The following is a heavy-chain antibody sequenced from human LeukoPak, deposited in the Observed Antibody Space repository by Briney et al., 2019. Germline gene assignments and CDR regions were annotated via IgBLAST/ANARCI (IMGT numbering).Heavy chain of an antibody. CDR2: IYHRGSA. J-gene: IGHJ4*02. CDR3: ARGAEYYAFWRGYAGYSDY. Sequence: SETLSLTCTVSGYSISNGYYWGWIRPSPGKGLEWLGSIYHRGSAYYNPSLKSRVTISLDRSKKQFSLRLTSVTAADTAVYFCARGAEYYAFWRGYAGYSDYWGQGISVTVSS. D-gene: IGHD3-3*01. CDR1: GYSISNGYY. V-gene: IGHV4-38-2*02.